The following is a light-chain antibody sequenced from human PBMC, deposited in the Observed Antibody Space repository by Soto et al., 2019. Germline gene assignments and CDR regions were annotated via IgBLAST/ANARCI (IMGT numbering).Light chain of an antibody. V-gene: IGLV2-14*01. CDR3: ISYTSSDTSV. CDR2: DVS. CDR1: SSDVGAYKY. J-gene: IGLJ1*01. Sequence: QSALTQPASVSGSPGQSITISCTGTSSDVGAYKYVSWYQQHPGKAPKLMIYDVSSRPSGVSNRFSGSKSGNTASLIISGLQAEDEADYYCISYTSSDTSVFGTGTKLT.